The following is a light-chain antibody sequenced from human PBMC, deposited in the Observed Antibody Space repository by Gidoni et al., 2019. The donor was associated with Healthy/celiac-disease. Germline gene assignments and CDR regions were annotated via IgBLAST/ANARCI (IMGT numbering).Light chain of an antibody. V-gene: IGKV4-1*01. CDR2: WAS. CDR1: QSVLYSSNHKNY. Sequence: DIVLTQSPDSLALSLGERATINCKSSQSVLYSSNHKNYLAWHQLKPGQRPKLLIYWASTRESGVPDRFSGSGSGTDFTLTISSLQAEDVAVYYCQQYYSTPRTFXQXTKVEIK. J-gene: IGKJ1*01. CDR3: QQYYSTPRT.